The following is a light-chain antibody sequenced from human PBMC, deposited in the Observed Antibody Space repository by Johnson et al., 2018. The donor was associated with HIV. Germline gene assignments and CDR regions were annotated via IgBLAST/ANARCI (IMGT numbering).Light chain of an antibody. CDR3: GKWDSSLRTGF. CDR1: SSNIGNNY. Sequence: QSVLTQPPSVSAAPGQKVIISCSGSSSNIGNNYVSWYQQLPGTAPKLLIYDNNKRPSGIPGRFSGSKSGTSATLDITGLQTGDEADYYCGKWDSSLRTGFFGSGTKVTVL. V-gene: IGLV1-51*01. J-gene: IGLJ1*01. CDR2: DNN.